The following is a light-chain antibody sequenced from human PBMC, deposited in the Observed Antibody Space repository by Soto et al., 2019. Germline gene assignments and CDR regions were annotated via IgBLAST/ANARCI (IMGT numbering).Light chain of an antibody. CDR1: QSISSY. CDR2: AAS. CDR3: QQSYSTPGGFT. V-gene: IGKV1-39*01. J-gene: IGKJ3*01. Sequence: DIQMTQSPSSLSASVGDRVTITCRAGQSISSYLNWYQQKPGKAPKLLIYAASSLQSGVPSRFSGSGSGTDFTITISSLQPEDFATYYCQQSYSTPGGFTFGPGTKVDIK.